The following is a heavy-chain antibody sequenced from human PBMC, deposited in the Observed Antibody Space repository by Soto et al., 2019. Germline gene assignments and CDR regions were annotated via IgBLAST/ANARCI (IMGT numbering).Heavy chain of an antibody. Sequence: QVQLMQSGADVKKPGSSVKVSCKASGGTFSTSAISWVRQAPGEGLEWVGGIMPVFATPDYAQKFQGRVTISADESTTTAYLELTSLTTDDTAVYYCARDKDRQQLGGNYYYILDVWGQGPRSPSP. CDR3: ARDKDRQQLGGNYYYILDV. J-gene: IGHJ6*02. D-gene: IGHD3-3*02. CDR1: GGTFSTSA. V-gene: IGHV1-69*12. CDR2: IMPVFATP.